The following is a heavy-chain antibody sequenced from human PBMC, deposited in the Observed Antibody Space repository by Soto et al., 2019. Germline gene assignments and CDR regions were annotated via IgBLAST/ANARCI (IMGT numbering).Heavy chain of an antibody. CDR3: ARATYGDY. J-gene: IGHJ4*02. CDR1: GYTFTRYG. D-gene: IGHD4-17*01. V-gene: IGHV1-18*01. CDR2: ISPHNGNT. Sequence: QVHLVQSGAEVKKPGASVKVSCKASGYTFTRYGITWGRQASGQGIEWMGWISPHNGNTDDAQKHHGRIIVTRDTSTSTAYMERSSLISDYTAVYSYARATYGDYWGQGALVTVSS.